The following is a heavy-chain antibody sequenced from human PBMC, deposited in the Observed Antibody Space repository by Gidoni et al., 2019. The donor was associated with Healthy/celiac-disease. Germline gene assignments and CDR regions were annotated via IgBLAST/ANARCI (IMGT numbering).Heavy chain of an antibody. D-gene: IGHD4-17*01. CDR1: GFTFSSYA. V-gene: IGHV3-23*01. Sequence: EVQLLESGGGLVQPGGSLRRSCAASGFTFSSYAMSWVRQAPGKGLEWVSAISGSGGSTYYADSVKGRFTISRDNSKNTLYLQMNSLRAEDTAVYYCAKFIEATVTENWFDPWGQGTLVTVSS. J-gene: IGHJ5*02. CDR2: ISGSGGST. CDR3: AKFIEATVTENWFDP.